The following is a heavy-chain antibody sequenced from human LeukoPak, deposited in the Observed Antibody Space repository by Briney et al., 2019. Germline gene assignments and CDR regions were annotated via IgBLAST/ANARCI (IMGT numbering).Heavy chain of an antibody. Sequence: GGSLRLSCAASGFNFSDYYMNWICQAPGKGLEWVSYISSSTSRIYYADSVKGRFTISRDNAKKSLYLQMNSLRAEDTAVYYCAREGYGDYSYWYFDLWGRGTLVTVSS. V-gene: IGHV3-11*04. CDR1: GFNFSDYY. CDR2: ISSSTSRI. D-gene: IGHD4-17*01. J-gene: IGHJ2*01. CDR3: AREGYGDYSYWYFDL.